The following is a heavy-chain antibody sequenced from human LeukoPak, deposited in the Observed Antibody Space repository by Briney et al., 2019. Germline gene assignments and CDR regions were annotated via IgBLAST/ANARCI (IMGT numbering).Heavy chain of an antibody. CDR3: ARVGRDSQHLDY. V-gene: IGHV3-48*03. Sequence: GGSLRLSCAASGXTLSSYEMNWVRQAPRKGLEWVSYITGSGDIIYYADSVKGRFTFSRDNAKNSLYLQMNSLRAEDTAVYYCARVGRDSQHLDYWGPGTLVTVST. J-gene: IGHJ4*02. CDR2: ITGSGDII. D-gene: IGHD2-15*01. CDR1: GXTLSSYE.